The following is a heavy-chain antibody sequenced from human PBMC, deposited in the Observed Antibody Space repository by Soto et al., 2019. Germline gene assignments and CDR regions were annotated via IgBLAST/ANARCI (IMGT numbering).Heavy chain of an antibody. CDR2: IYTGGNT. Sequence: EVQEVESGGGLIQPGGSLRLSCAASGFIVSNNNMNWVRQAPGKGLEWVSVIYTGGNTYYADSVRGRFTISRDSSKITLSLQMNSLRADDTAVYYCARAPPGWEGGVDLWGRGTLVTVSS. D-gene: IGHD3-16*01. V-gene: IGHV3-53*01. CDR3: ARAPPGWEGGVDL. CDR1: GFIVSNNN. J-gene: IGHJ5*02.